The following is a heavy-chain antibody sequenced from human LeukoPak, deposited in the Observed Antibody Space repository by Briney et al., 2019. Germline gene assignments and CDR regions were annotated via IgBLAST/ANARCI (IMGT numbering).Heavy chain of an antibody. V-gene: IGHV3-23*01. CDR1: GFTFSSYA. CDR3: AKGAMIVVVTNPFDY. Sequence: GGSLRLSCAASGFTFSSYAMSWVRQAPGKGLEWVKAISGSGGSTYYADSVKGRFTISRDNSKNTLYLQMNSLRAEDTAVYYCAKGAMIVVVTNPFDYWGQGTLVTVSS. D-gene: IGHD3-22*01. J-gene: IGHJ4*02. CDR2: ISGSGGST.